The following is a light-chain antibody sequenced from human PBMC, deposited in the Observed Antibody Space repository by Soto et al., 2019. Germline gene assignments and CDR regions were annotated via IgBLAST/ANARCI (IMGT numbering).Light chain of an antibody. V-gene: IGLV2-14*01. CDR3: SSYPSASTLVV. CDR1: SSDVGGYNY. J-gene: IGLJ2*01. Sequence: QSALTQPASVSGSPGQSITISCTGTSSDVGGYNYVSWYQQHPGKAPKLMIYDVSNRPSGVSNRFSGSKSGNTASLTISGLQAEDEADYYCSSYPSASTLVVFGGGPKLPVL. CDR2: DVS.